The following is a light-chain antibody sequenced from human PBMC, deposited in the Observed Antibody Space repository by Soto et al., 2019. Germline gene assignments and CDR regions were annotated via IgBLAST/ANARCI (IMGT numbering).Light chain of an antibody. CDR1: QTISSW. V-gene: IGKV1-5*01. J-gene: IGKJ1*01. CDR2: DAS. Sequence: TQSPGTLSLSPGDRVTITCRASQTISSWLAWYQQKPGKTPNLLIYDASNLGGGVPSRFSASGSGTEFTLTISSLQPDDFATYYCQQYDTYSTFGQGTKVDIK. CDR3: QQYDTYST.